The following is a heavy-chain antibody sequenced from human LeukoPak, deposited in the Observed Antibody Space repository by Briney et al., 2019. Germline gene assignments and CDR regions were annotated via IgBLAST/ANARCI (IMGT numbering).Heavy chain of an antibody. CDR1: EFTFSSYS. CDR3: AREGCTNGVCRKSPLFDY. D-gene: IGHD2-8*01. V-gene: IGHV3-48*04. J-gene: IGHJ4*02. CDR2: ISSGSSTV. Sequence: TGGSLRLSCAASEFTFSSYSMNWVRQAPGKGLEWVSYISSGSSTVYYADSVKGRFTISRDNAKNSLYLQMNSLRAEDTAVYYCAREGCTNGVCRKSPLFDYWGQGTLVTVSS.